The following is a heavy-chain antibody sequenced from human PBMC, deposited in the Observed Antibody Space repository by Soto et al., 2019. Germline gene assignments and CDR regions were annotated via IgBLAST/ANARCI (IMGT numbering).Heavy chain of an antibody. V-gene: IGHV3-48*02. Sequence: GGSLRLSCAASGFTFSSYSMNWVRQAPGKGLEWVSYISSSSSTIYYADSVKGRFTISRDNAKNSLYLQMNSLRDEDTAVYYCARGEAYCGGDCYSPNDYWGQGTLVTVSS. CDR2: ISSSSSTI. J-gene: IGHJ4*02. CDR1: GFTFSSYS. CDR3: ARGEAYCGGDCYSPNDY. D-gene: IGHD2-21*02.